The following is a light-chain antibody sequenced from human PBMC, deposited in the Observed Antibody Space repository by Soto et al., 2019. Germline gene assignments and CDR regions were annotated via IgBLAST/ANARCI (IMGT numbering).Light chain of an antibody. Sequence: DIQMTQSPSSLSASVGDRVTITCRASQSISSSLNWYQQKPGKAPKLLIYAASSLQSGVPSRFRGSGSGTDFTLTISSLQPEDFAAYYCQQSYSTPFTFGPGTKVDIK. CDR3: QQSYSTPFT. J-gene: IGKJ3*01. CDR1: QSISSS. CDR2: AAS. V-gene: IGKV1-39*01.